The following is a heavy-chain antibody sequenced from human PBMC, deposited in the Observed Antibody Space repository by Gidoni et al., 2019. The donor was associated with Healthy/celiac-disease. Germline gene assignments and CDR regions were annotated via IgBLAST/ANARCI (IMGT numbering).Heavy chain of an antibody. D-gene: IGHD2-15*01. CDR3: ARDREVVAAKAGIQEYVFDI. CDR2: INPNSGGT. Sequence: QVQLVQSGAEVKKPGASVKVSCKASGYTFTGYYMHWVRQAPGQGLEWMGWINPNSGGTNYAQKFQGWVTMTRDTSISTAYMELSRLRSDDTAVYYCARDREVVAAKAGIQEYVFDIWGQGTMVTVSS. V-gene: IGHV1-2*04. CDR1: GYTFTGYY. J-gene: IGHJ3*02.